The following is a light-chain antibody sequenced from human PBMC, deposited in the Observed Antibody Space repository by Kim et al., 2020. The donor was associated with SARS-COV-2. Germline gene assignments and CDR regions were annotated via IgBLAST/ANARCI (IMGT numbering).Light chain of an antibody. J-gene: IGLJ3*02. CDR3: SSRTSGSTRV. V-gene: IGLV2-14*03. CDR1: RRDIGGFEY. Sequence: QSALTQPASVSGSPGQSLTISCTGTRRDIGGFEYVSWYQQHPGKAPKVLIFAVSHRPSGVSPRFSASKSGNTASLTISGLQADDEAVYYCSSRTSGSTRVFGGGTQLTVL. CDR2: AVS.